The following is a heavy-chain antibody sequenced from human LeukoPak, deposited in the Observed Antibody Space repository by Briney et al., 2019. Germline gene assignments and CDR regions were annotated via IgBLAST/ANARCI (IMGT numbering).Heavy chain of an antibody. CDR2: ISAYNGNT. CDR3: AREYYDFWSGYHKTGDY. J-gene: IGHJ4*02. V-gene: IGHV1-18*01. Sequence: ASVKVSCKASGYTFTSYGISWVRQAPGQGLEWMGWISAYNGNTNYAQKLQGRVTMTRDTSISTAYMELSRLRSDDTAVYYCAREYYDFWSGYHKTGDYWGQGTLVTVSS. D-gene: IGHD3-3*01. CDR1: GYTFTSYG.